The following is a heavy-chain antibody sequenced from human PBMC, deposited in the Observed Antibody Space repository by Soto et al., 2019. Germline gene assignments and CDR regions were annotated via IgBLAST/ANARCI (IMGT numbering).Heavy chain of an antibody. CDR2: VQMSGTT. CDR3: AKDRSTMRWFDP. CDR1: GASVRSYH. Sequence: ETLSLTCAVSGASVRSYHWSWIRQAAGKGLEWIGRVQMSGTTNYNPSLKTRVTMSLDTSKNEVSLRMTSVTAADTAVYFCAKDRSTMRWFDPWGQGILVTVSS. J-gene: IGHJ5*02. D-gene: IGHD1-1*01. V-gene: IGHV4-4*07.